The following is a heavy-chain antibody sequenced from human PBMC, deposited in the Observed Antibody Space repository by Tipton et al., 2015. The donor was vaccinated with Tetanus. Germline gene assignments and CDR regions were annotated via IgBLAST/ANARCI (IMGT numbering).Heavy chain of an antibody. V-gene: IGHV3-73*01. J-gene: IGHJ5*02. Sequence: SLRLSCAVSGFTLSESGIHWVRQAPGKGLEWVGQIRNEAYSYATSYAASLKGRFSISRDYSKNMAYLQMNRLKTEDTAVYYCARHVPNSNVYEGWLDPWGQGTLVTVSS. CDR3: ARHVPNSNVYEGWLDP. CDR2: IRNEAYSYAT. CDR1: GFTLSESG. D-gene: IGHD5/OR15-5a*01.